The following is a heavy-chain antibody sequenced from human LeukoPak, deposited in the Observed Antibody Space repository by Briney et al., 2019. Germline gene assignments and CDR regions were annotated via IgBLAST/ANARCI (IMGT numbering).Heavy chain of an antibody. CDR2: VSDSGVNT. D-gene: IGHD4-23*01. V-gene: IGHV3-23*01. CDR3: AKEMATSVGRGAFDI. Sequence: GGSLRLSCEASGFSFSGYAMSWVRQAPGKGLDWVSGVSDSGVNTYYADSVKGRFTISRDNSKNTLYLQMNSLRAEDTAVYYCAKEMATSVGRGAFDIWGQGTMVTVSS. CDR1: GFSFSGYA. J-gene: IGHJ3*02.